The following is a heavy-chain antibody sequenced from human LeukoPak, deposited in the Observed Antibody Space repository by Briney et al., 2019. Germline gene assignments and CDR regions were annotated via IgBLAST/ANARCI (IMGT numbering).Heavy chain of an antibody. Sequence: SETLTLTCTVSGGSVNSGSYYWSWIRQPPGKGLEWIGYSYYTGSTNYNPPLKSRVTISVDTSKNQFSLKLSSVIAADTAVYYCAREQRGDDTFDVWGQGTMVTVSS. V-gene: IGHV4-61*01. CDR3: AREQRGDDTFDV. J-gene: IGHJ3*01. D-gene: IGHD3-16*01. CDR2: SYYTGST. CDR1: GGSVNSGSYY.